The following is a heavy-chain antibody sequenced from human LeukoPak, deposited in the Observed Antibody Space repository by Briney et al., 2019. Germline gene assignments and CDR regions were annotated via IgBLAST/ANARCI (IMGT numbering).Heavy chain of an antibody. Sequence: ASVKVSCKASGYTFTSYDINWVRQATGQGLEWMGGMNPNSGNTGYAQKFQGRVTITRNTSISTAYMELSSLRSEDTAVYYCARGSTQTYYDFWSGYTTLTNAFDIWGQGTMVTVSS. CDR3: ARGSTQTYYDFWSGYTTLTNAFDI. CDR1: GYTFTSYD. D-gene: IGHD3-3*01. CDR2: MNPNSGNT. V-gene: IGHV1-8*03. J-gene: IGHJ3*02.